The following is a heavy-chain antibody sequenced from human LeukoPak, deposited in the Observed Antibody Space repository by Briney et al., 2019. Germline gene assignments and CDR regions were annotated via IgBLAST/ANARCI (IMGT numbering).Heavy chain of an antibody. V-gene: IGHV1-46*01. CDR3: ASSDCSGGSCFILDY. D-gene: IGHD2-15*01. Sequence: ASVKVSCKASGYTFIYYYIHWVRQAPGQGLEWMGIINPSSRSTTYAQTFEGRVTMTSDTSTSTVYMELSRLRSEDTAVYYCASSDCSGGSCFILDYWGQGTLVTVSS. CDR1: GYTFIYYY. CDR2: INPSSRST. J-gene: IGHJ4*02.